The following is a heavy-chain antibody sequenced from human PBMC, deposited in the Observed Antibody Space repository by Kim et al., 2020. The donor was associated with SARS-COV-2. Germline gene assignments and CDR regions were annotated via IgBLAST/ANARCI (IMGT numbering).Heavy chain of an antibody. CDR3: ARVYLRLDGYWDPQYYFDY. J-gene: IGHJ4*02. CDR1: GFTFSDYY. V-gene: IGHV3-11*05. CDR2: ISSSSSYT. Sequence: WGSLRLSCAASGFTFSDYYMSWIRQAPGKGLEWVSYISSSSSYTNYADSVKGRFTISRDNAKNSLYLQMNSLRAEDTAVYYCARVYLRLDGYWDPQYYFDYWGQGTLVTVSS. D-gene: IGHD3-22*01.